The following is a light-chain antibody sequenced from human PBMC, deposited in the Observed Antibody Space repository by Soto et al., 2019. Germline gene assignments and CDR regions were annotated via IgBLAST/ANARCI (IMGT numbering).Light chain of an antibody. CDR3: NSYAGNNNVL. V-gene: IGLV2-8*01. CDR1: SNNY. J-gene: IGLJ2*01. Sequence: QSALTQPPSASGSLGQSVTISCTGFSNNYVSWYQQHPGKAPKLMIYEVTKRPSGVPDRFSGSKSGDTASLTVSGLQAEDEADYYYNSYAGNNNVLFGGGTQLTVL. CDR2: EVT.